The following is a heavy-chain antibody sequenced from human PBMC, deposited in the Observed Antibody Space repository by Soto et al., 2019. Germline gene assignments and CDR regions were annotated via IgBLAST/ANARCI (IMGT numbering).Heavy chain of an antibody. CDR2: MNPGSGDT. V-gene: IGHV1-8*01. J-gene: IGHJ5*02. D-gene: IGHD3-16*01. CDR3: ARMATFGSLNWFDP. Sequence: ASVKVSCKASGYSFTNNDVSWVRQATGQGLEWMGWMNPGSGDTGYAQKFQGRVTMTRDISIATAYVELSSLRSDDTAIYYCARMATFGSLNWFDPWGQGTLVTVSS. CDR1: GYSFTNND.